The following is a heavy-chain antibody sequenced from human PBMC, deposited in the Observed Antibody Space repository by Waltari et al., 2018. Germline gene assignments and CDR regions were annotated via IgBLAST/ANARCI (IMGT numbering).Heavy chain of an antibody. Sequence: QVQLVEPGGGVVQPGGSLRLLCAASGFTFRSYGMHWFRQAPGKGLEWVAFIRYDGSKKYYADSVKGRFTISRDNSKNTLYLQMNSLRAEDTAVYYCAKGYSSSWYQVDYWGQGTLVTVSS. V-gene: IGHV3-30*02. CDR1: GFTFRSYG. D-gene: IGHD6-13*01. CDR2: IRYDGSKK. J-gene: IGHJ4*02. CDR3: AKGYSSSWYQVDY.